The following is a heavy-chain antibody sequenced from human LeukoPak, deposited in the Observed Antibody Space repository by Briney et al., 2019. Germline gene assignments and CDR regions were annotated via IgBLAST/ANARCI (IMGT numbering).Heavy chain of an antibody. J-gene: IGHJ4*02. D-gene: IGHD3-16*02. CDR2: IYYSGST. CDR1: GGSISTYY. Sequence: PSETLSLTCTVSGGSISTYYWSWIRQPPGKGLEWIGYIYYSGSTNYNPSLKSRVTISVDTSKNQFSLKLSSVTAADTAVYYCARGRLGELSSASFDYWGQGTLVTVSS. CDR3: ARGRLGELSSASFDY. V-gene: IGHV4-59*12.